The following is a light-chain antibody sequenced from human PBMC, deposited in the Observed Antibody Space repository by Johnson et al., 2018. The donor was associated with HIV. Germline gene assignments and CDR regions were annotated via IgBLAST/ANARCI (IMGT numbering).Light chain of an antibody. CDR1: SSNIGNNY. J-gene: IGLJ1*01. CDR3: GTWDSSLSAYV. CDR2: DNH. V-gene: IGLV1-51*01. Sequence: QSVLTQPPSVSAAPGQKVTISCSGSSSNIGNNYVSWYQQLPGTAPKLLIYDNHKRPSGIPDRFSGSKSGTSATLGITGLQTGDEADDYCGTWDSSLSAYVFGTGTKVTVL.